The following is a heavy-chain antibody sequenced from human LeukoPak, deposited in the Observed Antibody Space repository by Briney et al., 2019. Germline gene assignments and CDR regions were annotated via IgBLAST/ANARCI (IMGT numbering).Heavy chain of an antibody. D-gene: IGHD1-14*01. CDR3: ARASSLLTCLFDY. CDR1: GGSISSGDYY. V-gene: IGHV4-30-4*08. Sequence: ESGPTLVKPSQTLSLTCTVSGGSISSGDYYWSWIRQPPGKGLGWIGYIYYSGSTYYNPSLKSRVTISVDTSKNQFSLKLSSVTAADTAVYYCARASSLLTCLFDYWGQGTLVTVSS. J-gene: IGHJ4*02. CDR2: IYYSGST.